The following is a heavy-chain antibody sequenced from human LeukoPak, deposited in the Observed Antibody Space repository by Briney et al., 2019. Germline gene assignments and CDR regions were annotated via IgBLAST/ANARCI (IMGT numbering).Heavy chain of an antibody. Sequence: GGSLRLSCAASGFTFSSSAMSWVRQAPGKGLEWVSVIYSGGSTYYADSVKGRFTISRHNSKNTLYLQINSLRAEDTAVYYCATWGGLSGSYFLDYWGQGTLVTVSS. J-gene: IGHJ4*02. CDR3: ATWGGLSGSYFLDY. D-gene: IGHD1-26*01. V-gene: IGHV3-53*04. CDR2: IYSGGST. CDR1: GFTFSSSA.